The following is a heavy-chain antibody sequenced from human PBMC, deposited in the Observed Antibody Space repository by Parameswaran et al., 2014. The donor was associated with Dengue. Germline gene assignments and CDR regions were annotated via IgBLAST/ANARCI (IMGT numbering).Heavy chain of an antibody. Sequence: VRQAPGKGLEWVAVISYDGSNKYYADSVKGRFTISRDNSKNTLYLQMNSLRAEDTAVYYCARGDYCGGDCYSPRYGMDVWGQGTTVTVSS. D-gene: IGHD2-21*02. V-gene: IGHV3-30-3*01. J-gene: IGHJ6*02. CDR2: ISYDGSNK. CDR3: ARGDYCGGDCYSPRYGMDV.